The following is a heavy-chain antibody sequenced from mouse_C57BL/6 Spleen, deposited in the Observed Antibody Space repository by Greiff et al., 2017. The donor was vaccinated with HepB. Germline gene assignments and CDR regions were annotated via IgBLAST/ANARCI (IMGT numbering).Heavy chain of an antibody. CDR1: GFTFSSYA. CDR3: TREDTATVGEMDY. Sequence: EVMLVESGEGLVKPGGSLRLSCAASGFTFSSYAMSWVRQTPEKRLEWVAYISSGGDYIYYADTVKGRFTISRDNARNTLYLQMSSLKSEDTAMYYCTREDTATVGEMDYWGQGTSVTVSS. CDR2: ISSGGDYI. J-gene: IGHJ4*01. D-gene: IGHD1-1*01. V-gene: IGHV5-9-1*02.